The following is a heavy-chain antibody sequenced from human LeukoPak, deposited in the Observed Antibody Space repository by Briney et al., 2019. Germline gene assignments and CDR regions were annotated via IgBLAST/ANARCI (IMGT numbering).Heavy chain of an antibody. CDR3: ARGITGTTPVDY. Sequence: SVKVSCKASEGTFSSYAISWVRQAPGQGLEWMGRIIPILGIANYAQKFQGRVTITADKSTSTAYMELSSLRSEDTAVYYCARGITGTTPVDYWGQGTLVTVSS. J-gene: IGHJ4*02. D-gene: IGHD1-20*01. CDR2: IIPILGIA. V-gene: IGHV1-69*04. CDR1: EGTFSSYA.